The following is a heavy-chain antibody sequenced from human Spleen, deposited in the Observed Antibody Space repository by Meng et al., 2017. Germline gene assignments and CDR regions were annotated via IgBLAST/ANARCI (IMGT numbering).Heavy chain of an antibody. Sequence: SETLSLTCTVSGGSISSYYWSWIRQPAGKGLEWIGRIYTSGSTNYNPSLKSRVTMSVDTSKNQFSLKLSSVTAADTAVYYCARGGQRGLQLTWYFDLWGRGTLVTVSS. CDR1: GGSISSYY. CDR2: IYTSGST. CDR3: ARGGQRGLQLTWYFDL. D-gene: IGHD1-1*01. V-gene: IGHV4-4*07. J-gene: IGHJ2*01.